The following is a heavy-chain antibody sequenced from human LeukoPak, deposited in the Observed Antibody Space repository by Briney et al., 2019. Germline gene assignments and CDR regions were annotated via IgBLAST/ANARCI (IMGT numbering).Heavy chain of an antibody. CDR3: AKMVLFVPAANFDY. Sequence: PGGSLRLSCAASGFIFSSYAMNWVRQAPGKGLEWVSAISGSGGSTYYADSVKGRFTISRDNSKNTLYLQMNSLRAEDTAVYYCAKMVLFVPAANFDYWGQGTLVTVSS. CDR2: ISGSGGST. CDR1: GFIFSSYA. V-gene: IGHV3-23*01. D-gene: IGHD2-2*01. J-gene: IGHJ4*02.